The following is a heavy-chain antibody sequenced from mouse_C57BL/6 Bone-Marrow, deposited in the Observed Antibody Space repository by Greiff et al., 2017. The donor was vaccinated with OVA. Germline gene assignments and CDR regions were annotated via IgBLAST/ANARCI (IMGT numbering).Heavy chain of an antibody. CDR3: ADYGSRLYLHY. J-gene: IGHJ2*02. V-gene: IGHV1-59*01. CDR1: GYTFTNYW. CDR2: IATSDSYI. D-gene: IGHD1-1*01. Sequence: QVQLQQPGAELVRPGTSVKLSCKASGYTFTNYWMHWVKQRPGQGLEWIGVIATSDSYINYNQKFKGRATLTVDTSSSTAYMHLSILTSEYSAVYYCADYGSRLYLHYWGQGTSLTVSS.